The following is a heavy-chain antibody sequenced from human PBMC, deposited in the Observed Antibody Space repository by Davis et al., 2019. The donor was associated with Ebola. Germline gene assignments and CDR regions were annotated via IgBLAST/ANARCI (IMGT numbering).Heavy chain of an antibody. CDR3: ARWASVGY. CDR2: IKADGSAK. J-gene: IGHJ4*02. D-gene: IGHD1-26*01. Sequence: GESLKISCAASGFTFSSSWMTWVRQAPAKGTEWVATIKADGSAKYYVDSVKGRFTISRDNVKNSLYLQMDSLRAEDTAVYYCARWASVGYWGQGTLVTVSS. V-gene: IGHV3-7*01. CDR1: GFTFSSSW.